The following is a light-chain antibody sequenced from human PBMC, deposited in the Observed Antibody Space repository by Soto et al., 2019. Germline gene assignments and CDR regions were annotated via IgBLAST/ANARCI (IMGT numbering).Light chain of an antibody. CDR2: EVN. CDR3: SSYSDSDTKV. CDR1: SSDVGDYNY. Sequence: QSALTQPPSASGTPGQSVTIPCTGTSSDVGDYNYVSWYQQYPGKAPKLIIYEVNNRPSGVSGRFSGSKSDTTAYLTSSGLQAEDEADYYCSSYSDSDTKVFGTGTKLTVL. V-gene: IGLV2-8*01. J-gene: IGLJ1*01.